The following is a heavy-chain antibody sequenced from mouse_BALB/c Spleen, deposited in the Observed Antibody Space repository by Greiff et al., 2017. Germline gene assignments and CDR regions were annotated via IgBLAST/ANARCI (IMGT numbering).Heavy chain of an antibody. D-gene: IGHD1-1*01. Sequence: EVQLQQSGAELVKPGASVKLSCTASGFNIKDTYMHWVKQRPEQGLEWIGRIDPANGNTKYDPKFQGKATITADTSSNTAYLQLSSLTSEDTAVYYCAPYGSPPWFAYWGQGTLVTVSA. J-gene: IGHJ3*01. CDR1: GFNIKDTY. CDR2: IDPANGNT. CDR3: APYGSPPWFAY. V-gene: IGHV14-3*02.